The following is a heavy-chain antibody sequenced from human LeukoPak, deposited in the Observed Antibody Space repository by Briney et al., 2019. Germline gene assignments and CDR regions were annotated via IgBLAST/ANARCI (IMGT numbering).Heavy chain of an antibody. CDR1: GGSFSGYY. D-gene: IGHD3/OR15-3a*01. CDR2: INHSGST. Sequence: SETLSLTCAVYGGSFSGYYWSWIRQPPGKGLEWIGEINHSGSTNYNPSLKSRVTISVDTSKNQFSLKLSSVTAADTAVYYCARCEDWSKKGAWFDPWGQGTLVTVSS. J-gene: IGHJ5*02. CDR3: ARCEDWSKKGAWFDP. V-gene: IGHV4-34*01.